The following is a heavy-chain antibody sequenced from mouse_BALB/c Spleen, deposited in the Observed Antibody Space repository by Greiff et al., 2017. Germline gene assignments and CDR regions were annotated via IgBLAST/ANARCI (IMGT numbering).Heavy chain of an antibody. CDR2: ISSGGGST. CDR1: GFAFSSYD. J-gene: IGHJ3*01. CDR3: ARGPFAY. Sequence: EVKLVESGGGLVKPGGSLKLSCAASGFAFSSYDMSWVRQTPEKRLEWVAYISSGGGSTYYPDTVKGRFTISRDNAKNTLYLQMSSLKSEDTAMYYCARGPFAYWGQGTLVTVSA. V-gene: IGHV5-12-1*01.